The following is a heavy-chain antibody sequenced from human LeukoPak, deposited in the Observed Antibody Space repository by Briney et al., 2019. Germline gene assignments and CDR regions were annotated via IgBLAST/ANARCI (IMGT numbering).Heavy chain of an antibody. J-gene: IGHJ4*02. D-gene: IGHD6-19*01. V-gene: IGHV3-23*01. Sequence: GGSLRLSCAASGFTFSNYAMNWVRQAPGKGLEWVSGISGSDGSTYYADSVKGRFTISRDNAKNTLYLQMNSLRAEDTAVYYCARVSSGWYIAKFDYWGQGTLVTVSS. CDR2: ISGSDGST. CDR3: ARVSSGWYIAKFDY. CDR1: GFTFSNYA.